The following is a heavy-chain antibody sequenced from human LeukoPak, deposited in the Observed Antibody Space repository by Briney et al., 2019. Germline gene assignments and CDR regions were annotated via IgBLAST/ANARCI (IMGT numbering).Heavy chain of an antibody. V-gene: IGHV5-51*01. CDR2: IYPGDSDT. Sequence: GESLKISCKGSGYSFTSYWIGWGRQMPGKGLEWMGIIYPGDSDTRYSPSFQGQVTISADKSISTAYLQWSSLKASDTAMYYCARLKGYYDSSGYQLFDYWGQGTLVTVSS. J-gene: IGHJ4*02. CDR1: GYSFTSYW. D-gene: IGHD3-22*01. CDR3: ARLKGYYDSSGYQLFDY.